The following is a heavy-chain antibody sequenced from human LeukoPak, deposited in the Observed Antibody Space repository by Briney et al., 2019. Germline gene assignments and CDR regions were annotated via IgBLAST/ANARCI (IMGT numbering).Heavy chain of an antibody. D-gene: IGHD1-1*01. CDR2: VKQDGSEK. CDR3: ARGFIKLDY. CDR1: GFTFGSYW. J-gene: IGHJ4*02. Sequence: GGSLRLSCAASGFTFGSYWMSWVSQAQGKGLEWVANVKQDGSEKYYVDSVKGRFTISRDNAKNSLYLQMNSLRAEDTAVYYCARGFIKLDYWGQGTLVTVSS. V-gene: IGHV3-7*01.